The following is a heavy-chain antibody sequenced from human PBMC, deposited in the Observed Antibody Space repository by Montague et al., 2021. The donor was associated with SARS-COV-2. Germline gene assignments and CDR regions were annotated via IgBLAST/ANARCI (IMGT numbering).Heavy chain of an antibody. CDR2: ISSSGGGSTK. Sequence: SLRLSCPASGFTFSSYEMNWVRQAPGKGLEWIAYISSSGGGSTKHYTDSVKGRFTISRDNAKNSLHLQMNSLRVEDTAIYYCARDRDWDDWCGMDVWGQGTTVTDSS. J-gene: IGHJ6*02. D-gene: IGHD2-21*01. V-gene: IGHV3-48*03. CDR3: ARDRDWDDWCGMDV. CDR1: GFTFSSYE.